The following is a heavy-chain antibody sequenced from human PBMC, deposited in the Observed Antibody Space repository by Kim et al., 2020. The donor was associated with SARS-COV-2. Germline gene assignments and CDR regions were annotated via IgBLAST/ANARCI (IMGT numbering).Heavy chain of an antibody. CDR2: IKSKTDGGTT. D-gene: IGHD3-10*01. CDR1: GFTFSNAW. J-gene: IGHJ3*02. V-gene: IGHV3-15*01. Sequence: GGSLRLSCAASGFTFSNAWMSWVRQAPGKGLEWVGRIKSKTDGGTTDYAAPVKGRFTISRDDSKNTLYLQMNSLKTEDTAVYYCTTIGSTKLWFGELSAFDIWGQGTMVTVSS. CDR3: TTIGSTKLWFGELSAFDI.